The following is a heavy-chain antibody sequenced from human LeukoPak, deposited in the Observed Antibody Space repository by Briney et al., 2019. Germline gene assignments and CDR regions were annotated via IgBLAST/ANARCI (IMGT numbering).Heavy chain of an antibody. CDR3: ARRGSDRFDP. J-gene: IGHJ5*02. CDR1: GGTFSSYA. Sequence: GASVKVSCKASGGTFSSYAISWVRQAPGQGLEWMGGIIPIFGTANYAQKFQGRVTITADESTSTAYMELSSLRSEDTAVYYCARRGSDRFDPWGQGTLVTVSS. CDR2: IIPIFGTA. D-gene: IGHD3-10*01. V-gene: IGHV1-69*13.